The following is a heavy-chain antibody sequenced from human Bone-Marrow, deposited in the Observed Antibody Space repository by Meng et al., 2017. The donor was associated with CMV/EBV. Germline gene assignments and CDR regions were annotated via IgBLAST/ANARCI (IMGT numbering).Heavy chain of an antibody. J-gene: IGHJ4*02. CDR1: GFTFSNYW. V-gene: IGHV3-74*01. CDR2: INSDGSTT. Sequence: GESLKISCAASGFTFSNYWMHWVRQVPGKGLVWVSRINSDGSTTTYADSVKGRFTISRDNAKNTLYLQMNSLRAEDTAVYYCIRGGDFNYWGQGMLVTVSS. CDR3: IRGGDFNY. D-gene: IGHD2-21*01.